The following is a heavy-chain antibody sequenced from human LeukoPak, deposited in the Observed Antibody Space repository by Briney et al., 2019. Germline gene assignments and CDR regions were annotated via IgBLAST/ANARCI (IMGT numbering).Heavy chain of an antibody. D-gene: IGHD5-18*01. J-gene: IGHJ5*02. CDR2: ISSSGSTI. CDR1: GSTFSSYE. V-gene: IGHV3-48*03. CDR3: ARGRIQLKWFDP. Sequence: PGGSLRLSCAASGSTFSSYEMNWVRQAPGKGLEWVSYISSSGSTIYYADSVKGRFTISRDNAKNSLDLQMNSLRAEDTAVYYCARGRIQLKWFDPWGQGTLVTVSS.